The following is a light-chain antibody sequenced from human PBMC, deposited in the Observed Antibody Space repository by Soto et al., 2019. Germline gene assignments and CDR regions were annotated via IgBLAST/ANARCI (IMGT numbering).Light chain of an antibody. J-gene: IGKJ5*01. CDR1: QSVSSSY. CDR2: GAS. Sequence: EIVLTPAPGTLSLSPGERATLSCRASQSVSSSYLAWYQQRPGQAPRLLIYGASTRATGIPARFSGSGSGTEFTLTISSLQSEDFAVYYCQQYNNWPQITFGQGTRLENK. CDR3: QQYNNWPQIT. V-gene: IGKV3-15*01.